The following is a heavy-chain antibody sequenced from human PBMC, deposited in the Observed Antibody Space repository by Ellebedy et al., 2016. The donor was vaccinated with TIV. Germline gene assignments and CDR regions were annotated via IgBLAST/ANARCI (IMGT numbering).Heavy chain of an antibody. D-gene: IGHD5-18*01. CDR3: ARDFDTAPMKTIFDY. V-gene: IGHV3-33*01. CDR1: GFSFSSFG. J-gene: IGHJ4*01. CDR2: IWFDGSTK. Sequence: GESLKISCDASGFSFSSFGMHWVRQAPGKGLQWVAYIWFDGSTKHYLESVKCRFTVSRDNAKNSLYLQMNNLRAEDTAVYYYARDFDTAPMKTIFDYWGHGTLVTVSS.